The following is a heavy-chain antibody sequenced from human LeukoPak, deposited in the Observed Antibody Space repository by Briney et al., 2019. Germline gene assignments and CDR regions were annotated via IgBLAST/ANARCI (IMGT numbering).Heavy chain of an antibody. Sequence: GGSLRLSCAAPGFIFSDDNMNWVRQAPGKGLEWVSYISSGSSTIYYADSVEGRFTISRDNAKNSLYLQMSNLRAEDTAVYFCARGGGLDVWGQGATVTVSS. CDR1: GFIFSDDN. J-gene: IGHJ6*02. CDR3: ARGGGLDV. D-gene: IGHD3-16*01. CDR2: ISSGSSTI. V-gene: IGHV3-48*01.